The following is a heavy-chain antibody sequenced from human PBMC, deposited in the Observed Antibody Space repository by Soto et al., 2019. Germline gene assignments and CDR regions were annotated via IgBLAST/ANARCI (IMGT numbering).Heavy chain of an antibody. D-gene: IGHD6-13*01. CDR3: VRDKEKIAAAGLWWYFDL. CDR1: GFTFSSYA. J-gene: IGHJ2*01. Sequence: GGSLRLSCAASGFTFSSYAMSWVRQAPGKGLEWVSAISGSGGSTYYADSVKGRFTISRDNSKNTLYLQMNSLRAEDTAVYYCVRDKEKIAAAGLWWYFDLWGRGTLVTVSS. V-gene: IGHV3-23*01. CDR2: ISGSGGST.